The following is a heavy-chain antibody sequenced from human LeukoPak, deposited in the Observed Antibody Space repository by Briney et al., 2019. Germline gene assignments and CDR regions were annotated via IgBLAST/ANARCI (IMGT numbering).Heavy chain of an antibody. J-gene: IGHJ5*02. D-gene: IGHD2-15*01. CDR1: GGSISSYY. V-gene: IGHV4-59*01. CDR2: IYYSGST. CDR3: ARDSRECSGGSCSNWFDP. Sequence: SETLSLACTVSGGSISSYYWSWIRQPPGKGLEWIGYIYYSGSTNYSPSLKSRVTISVDTSKNQFSLKLSSVTAADTAVYYCARDSRECSGGSCSNWFDPWGQGTLVTVSP.